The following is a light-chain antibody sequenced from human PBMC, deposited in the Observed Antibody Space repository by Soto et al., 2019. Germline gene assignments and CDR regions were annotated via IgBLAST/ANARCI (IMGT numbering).Light chain of an antibody. Sequence: QSVLTQPASVSGSPGQSITTSCTGTNVDVGGYNYVSWYQHHPGKAPKLLIFEVSNRPSGVSNRFSGSKSGNTASLTISGLQSEDEADYYCASYTIKTTYVFGSGTKVTV. CDR1: NVDVGGYNY. CDR2: EVS. V-gene: IGLV2-14*01. CDR3: ASYTIKTTYV. J-gene: IGLJ1*01.